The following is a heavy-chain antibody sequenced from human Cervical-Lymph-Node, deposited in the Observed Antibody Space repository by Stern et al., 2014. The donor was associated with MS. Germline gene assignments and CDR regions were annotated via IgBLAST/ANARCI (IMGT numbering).Heavy chain of an antibody. CDR2: LYWDDDK. J-gene: IGHJ3*02. CDR1: GFSLSTSGVG. V-gene: IGHV2-5*02. Sequence: QVTLKESGPTLVKPTQTLTLTCTFSGFSLSTSGVGVGWIRQPPGKALEWLALLYWDDDKRYSPSLKSRLTITKDTSKNQVVLTMTNMDPVDTATYYCAHRTLSVRDDAFDIWGQGTMVTVSS. CDR3: AHRTLSVRDDAFDI.